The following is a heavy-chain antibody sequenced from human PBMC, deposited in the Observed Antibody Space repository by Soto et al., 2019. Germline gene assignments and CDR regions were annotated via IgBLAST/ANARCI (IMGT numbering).Heavy chain of an antibody. Sequence: QVQLQESGPGLVKPSETLSLTCTVSGGSVSSGSYYWNWIRQPPGKGLEWIGYIYYSGSTNYNPSLKIRVTISIDTSKTRISLNLSSVTAADTAIYYCARSTYSSSWYTLGYWGQGTLVTVSS. CDR1: GGSVSSGSYY. V-gene: IGHV4-61*01. CDR3: ARSTYSSSWYTLGY. D-gene: IGHD6-13*01. CDR2: IYYSGST. J-gene: IGHJ4*02.